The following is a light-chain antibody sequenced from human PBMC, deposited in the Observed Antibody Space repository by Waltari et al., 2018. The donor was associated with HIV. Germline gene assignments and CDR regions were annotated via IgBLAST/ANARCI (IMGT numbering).Light chain of an antibody. Sequence: SYELTQPASVSVSPGQTASITCSGDKLGDKYVSWYQQKPDQSPVVVIYQDKKRPSGIPERFSGSNAGNTATLTISGTQALDEADYYCQAWDSSTVVFGGGTKVTVL. J-gene: IGLJ2*01. CDR2: QDK. CDR1: KLGDKY. CDR3: QAWDSSTVV. V-gene: IGLV3-1*01.